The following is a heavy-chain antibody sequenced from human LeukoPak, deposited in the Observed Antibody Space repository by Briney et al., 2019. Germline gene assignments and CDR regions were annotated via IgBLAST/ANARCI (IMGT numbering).Heavy chain of an antibody. V-gene: IGHV3-23*01. J-gene: IGHJ4*02. CDR1: GFTFSYYA. Sequence: PGGSLRLSCAASGFTFSYYAMTWVRQAPGKGLEWVSALYGSGGVTFYADSVKGRFTISRDDTKNTLYLQMNSLRAEDTAVYYCAKARGPAATHPDYWGQGTLVTVSS. CDR2: LYGSGGVT. CDR3: AKARGPAATHPDY. D-gene: IGHD6-25*01.